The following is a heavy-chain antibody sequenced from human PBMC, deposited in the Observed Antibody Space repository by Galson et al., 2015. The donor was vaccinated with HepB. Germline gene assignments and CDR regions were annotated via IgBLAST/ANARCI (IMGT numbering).Heavy chain of an antibody. J-gene: IGHJ6*02. CDR1: GFTFSSYG. D-gene: IGHD3-10*01. Sequence: SLRLSCAASGFTFSSYGMHWVRQAPGKGLEWVAVISYDGSNKYYADSVKGRFTISRDNSKNTLYLQMNSLRAEDTAVYYCAKWITMVRGVISPHYGMDVWGQGTTVTVSS. CDR3: AKWITMVRGVISPHYGMDV. CDR2: ISYDGSNK. V-gene: IGHV3-30*18.